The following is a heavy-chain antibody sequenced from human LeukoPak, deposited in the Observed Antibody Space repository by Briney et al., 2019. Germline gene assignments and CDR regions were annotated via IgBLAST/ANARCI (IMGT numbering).Heavy chain of an antibody. V-gene: IGHV4-61*02. CDR1: GGSISSGSYY. Sequence: SETLSLTCTVSGGSISSGSYYWSWIRQPAGKGLEWIGRIYTSGSTNYNPSLKSRVTISVDTSKNQFSLKLSSVTAADTAVYYCARSYYYGSGSFSPYYYYYMDVWGKGTTVTISS. CDR3: ARSYYYGSGSFSPYYYYYMDV. D-gene: IGHD3-10*01. CDR2: IYTSGST. J-gene: IGHJ6*03.